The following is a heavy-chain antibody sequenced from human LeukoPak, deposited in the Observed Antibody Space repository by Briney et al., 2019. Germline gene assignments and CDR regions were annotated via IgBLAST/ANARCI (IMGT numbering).Heavy chain of an antibody. V-gene: IGHV4-59*01. CDR1: GVSIKNDN. CDR3: VREYCSGSSCSRLNWFDP. CDR2: AFYSGSS. D-gene: IGHD2-15*01. J-gene: IGHJ5*02. Sequence: SETLSLTCTVSGVSIKNDNRSWIRQPPGKGLEWIGCAFYSGSSSYNPSLKSRVTISLDTSKSQFSLKLSSVTAADTAVYYCVREYCSGSSCSRLNWFDPWGQGTLVTVSS.